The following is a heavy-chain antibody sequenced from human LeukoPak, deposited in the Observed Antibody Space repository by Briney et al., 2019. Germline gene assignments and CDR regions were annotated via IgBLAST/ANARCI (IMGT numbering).Heavy chain of an antibody. D-gene: IGHD5-18*01. CDR1: GFTFSSYA. V-gene: IGHV3-23*01. Sequence: GGSLRLSCAASGFTFSSYAMSWVRQAPGKGLEWVSAISGSGGSTYYADSVKGRFTISRDNSKNTLYLQMNSLRAEDTAVYYCAKSVGYSYGSYLDYWGQGTLVTVSS. J-gene: IGHJ4*02. CDR3: AKSVGYSYGSYLDY. CDR2: ISGSGGST.